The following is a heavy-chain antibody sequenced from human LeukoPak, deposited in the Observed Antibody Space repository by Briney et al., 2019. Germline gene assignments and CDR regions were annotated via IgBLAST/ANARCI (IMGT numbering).Heavy chain of an antibody. CDR2: IYYTGST. J-gene: IGHJ4*02. CDR3: ARVNYRGSPRATDAPYFDS. Sequence: SETLSLTCTVSGGSFNSGGYYWSWIRQHPGKGLEWIGYIYYTGSTYYNPSLKSRLTKSIDTSKNQFSLKLSSVTAADTAMYYCARVNYRGSPRATDAPYFDSWGQGSLVTVSS. V-gene: IGHV4-31*03. CDR1: GGSFNSGGYY. D-gene: IGHD4-23*01.